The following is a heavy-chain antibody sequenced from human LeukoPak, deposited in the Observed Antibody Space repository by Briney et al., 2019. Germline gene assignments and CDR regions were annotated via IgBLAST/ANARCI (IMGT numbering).Heavy chain of an antibody. Sequence: GGSLTLSCAAAGFTFDDYALHWVRHAPGKGLEWVSGIRWNSGNIDYADSVMGRFTISRDNAKNSLYLQMNSLRTGDTAFYYCAKDKSGFNWNDLLPDAFDVWGHGTMVTVSS. CDR1: GFTFDDYA. J-gene: IGHJ3*01. D-gene: IGHD1-1*01. CDR3: AKDKSGFNWNDLLPDAFDV. V-gene: IGHV3-9*01. CDR2: IRWNSGNI.